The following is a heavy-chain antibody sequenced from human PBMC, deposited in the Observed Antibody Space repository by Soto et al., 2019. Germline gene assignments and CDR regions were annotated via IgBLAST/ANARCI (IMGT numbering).Heavy chain of an antibody. CDR3: ARGGDPDY. D-gene: IGHD2-21*02. V-gene: IGHV3-74*01. J-gene: IGHJ4*02. CDR1: GFKFDYYW. Sequence: EVQLVESGGGLVQPGGSLRLSCVASGFKFDYYWMHWVRQAPGGGLMWISRLQTDGSHPAYADSVKGRFTISRDNAKNTLYLRMIELRVEDTAVYYCARGGDPDYGGQGTLITVSS. CDR2: LQTDGSHP.